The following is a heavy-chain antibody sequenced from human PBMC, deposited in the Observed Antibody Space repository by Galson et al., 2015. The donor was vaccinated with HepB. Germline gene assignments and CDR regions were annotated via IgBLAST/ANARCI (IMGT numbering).Heavy chain of an antibody. CDR3: AREVDWNSFDY. D-gene: IGHD1-7*01. CDR2: ISYDGSNK. Sequence: SLRLSCAASGFTFSNYVMHWVRQAPGEGLEWVAFISYDGSNKNYADSVKGRFTIPRDNSKSTLHLEMSSLKTEDMAVYYCAREVDWNSFDYWGQGTLVTVSS. CDR1: GFTFSNYV. V-gene: IGHV3-30-3*01. J-gene: IGHJ4*02.